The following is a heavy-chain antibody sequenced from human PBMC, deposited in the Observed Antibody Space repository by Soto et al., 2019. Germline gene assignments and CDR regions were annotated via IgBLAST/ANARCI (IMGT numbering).Heavy chain of an antibody. CDR1: GFNFSVYW. CDR2: LNSDGTYA. J-gene: IGHJ4*02. CDR3: ARGGAYGDYRSYF. Sequence: EVQLVESGGGLAQPGGSLRLSCAASGFNFSVYWMHWVRQAPGKGLVWVARLNSDGTYASSADSVKGRLTISRDNAKKTLYLEPNRLRAEDTAVYYCARGGAYGDYRSYFWGQGTLGTLSS. D-gene: IGHD4-17*01. V-gene: IGHV3-74*01.